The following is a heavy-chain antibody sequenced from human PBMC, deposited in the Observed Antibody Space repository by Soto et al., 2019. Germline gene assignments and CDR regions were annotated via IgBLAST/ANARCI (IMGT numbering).Heavy chain of an antibody. CDR3: ARGEPHHYFDY. D-gene: IGHD3-16*01. CDR2: IYSGGST. J-gene: IGHJ4*02. Sequence: GGSLRLSCAASGFTFSNYAMSWVRQAPGKGLEWVSVIYSGGSTYYADSVKGRFTISRDNSKNTLFLQMNSLRVEDTAVYYCARGEPHHYFDYWGQGTLVTVSS. V-gene: IGHV3-66*01. CDR1: GFTFSNYA.